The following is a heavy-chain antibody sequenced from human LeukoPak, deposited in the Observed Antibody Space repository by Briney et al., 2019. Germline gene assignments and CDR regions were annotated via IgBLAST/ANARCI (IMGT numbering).Heavy chain of an antibody. CDR3: ARDYYGDYSGDY. J-gene: IGHJ4*02. D-gene: IGHD4-17*01. Sequence: PSETLSLTCTVSGASISSFYWTWIRQPAGKGLEWIGLIYSSGSTNYNPSLKSRVTMSVDTSKNQFSLKLSYVTAADTALYYCARDYYGDYSGDYWGQGTLVTVSS. V-gene: IGHV4-4*07. CDR1: GASISSFY. CDR2: IYSSGST.